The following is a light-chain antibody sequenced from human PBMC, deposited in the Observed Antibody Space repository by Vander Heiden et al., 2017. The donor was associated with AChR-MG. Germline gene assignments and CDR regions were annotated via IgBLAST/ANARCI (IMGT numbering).Light chain of an antibody. Sequence: QSVLTQPPSASGTPGPRLTISCSGSSSNIGSNYVYWYQQLPGTAPKLLIYRKNQRPSGVPDRFSGSKSGTSASLAISGLRSEDEADYYWAAWDDSLSGPDVVFGGGTKLTVL. CDR3: AAWDDSLSGPDVV. CDR1: SSNIGSNY. CDR2: RKN. V-gene: IGLV1-47*01. J-gene: IGLJ2*01.